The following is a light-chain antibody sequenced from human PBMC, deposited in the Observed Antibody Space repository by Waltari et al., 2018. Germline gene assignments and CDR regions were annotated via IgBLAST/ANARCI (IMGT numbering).Light chain of an antibody. CDR2: GAS. CDR3: QQYGSSPLT. CDR1: QSVRSSY. J-gene: IGKJ4*01. Sequence: EIVLTQSPGTLSLSPGERATLSCRASQSVRSSYLAWYQQKPGQAPRPLIYGASSRATDIPDRFSGSGSGTDFTLTISRLEPEDFAVYYCQQYGSSPLTFGGGTKVEIK. V-gene: IGKV3-20*01.